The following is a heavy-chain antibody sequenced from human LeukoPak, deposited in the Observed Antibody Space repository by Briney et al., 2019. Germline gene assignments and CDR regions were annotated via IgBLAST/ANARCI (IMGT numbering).Heavy chain of an antibody. D-gene: IGHD4-17*01. V-gene: IGHV4-31*03. CDR3: ARVSFTYGPLDS. CDR2: TYFTGST. CDR1: RGSISSGGHY. J-gene: IGHJ4*02. Sequence: SETLSLTCNVSRGSISSGGHYWSWIRQRPGKGLEWMGYTYFTGSTYYNPSLQSRLIISADTSMIQFSLRLRSVTAADTAVYYCARVSFTYGPLDSWGPGILVTVSS.